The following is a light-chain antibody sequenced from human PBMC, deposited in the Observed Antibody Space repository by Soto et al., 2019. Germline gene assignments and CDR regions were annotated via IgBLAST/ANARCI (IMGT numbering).Light chain of an antibody. CDR1: QSISSW. V-gene: IGKV1-5*03. J-gene: IGKJ1*01. CDR2: KAS. Sequence: DIQTTQSPSTLSASVGDRVTITCRASQSISSWLAWYQQKPGKAPKLLIYKASSLESGVPSRFSGSGSGTEFTLTISSMKPDDFATYYCQQYNSYRTFGQGTKVDIK. CDR3: QQYNSYRT.